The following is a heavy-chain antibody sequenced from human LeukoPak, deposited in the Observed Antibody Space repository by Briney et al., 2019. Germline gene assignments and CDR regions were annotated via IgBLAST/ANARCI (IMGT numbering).Heavy chain of an antibody. D-gene: IGHD2-15*01. V-gene: IGHV4-34*01. CDR3: ARLRSVVRFHSSLPNWFDP. Sequence: PSETLSLTCAVYGGSFSGYYWSWIRQPPGKGLEWIGEINHSGSTNYNPSLKSRVTISVDTSKNQFSLKLSSVTAADTAVYYCARLRSVVRFHSSLPNWFDPWGQGTLVTVSS. J-gene: IGHJ5*02. CDR2: INHSGST. CDR1: GGSFSGYY.